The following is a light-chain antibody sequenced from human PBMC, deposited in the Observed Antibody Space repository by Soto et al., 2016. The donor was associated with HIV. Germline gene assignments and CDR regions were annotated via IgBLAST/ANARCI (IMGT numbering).Light chain of an antibody. Sequence: DIQMTQSPSSVSASVGDRVTITCRASQYIASWLAWYQQKPGKAPKLLIYYSSILESGVPSRFSGSGSGTDFTLTISSLQPGDFATYYCQQGNSFPYTFGQGTKLDIK. J-gene: IGKJ2*01. CDR1: QYIASW. CDR3: QQGNSFPYT. V-gene: IGKV1-12*01. CDR2: YSS.